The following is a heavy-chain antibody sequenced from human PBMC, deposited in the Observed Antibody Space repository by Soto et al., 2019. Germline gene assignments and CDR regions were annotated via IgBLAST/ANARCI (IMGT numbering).Heavy chain of an antibody. CDR1: GVTFSNYA. D-gene: IGHD3-10*01. V-gene: IGHV3-23*01. CDR2: LSGSGGTT. Sequence: EVQLLESGGGLVQPGGCLRLSCTVSGVTFSNYAMNWVRQAPGKGLEWVSSLSGSGGTTYYADSVKGQFIISRDNSKNTLYPLITSLRAEDTALYYCAQQLADYGSASDTFYSDSWGQGALVTVSS. CDR3: AQQLADYGSASDTFYSDS. J-gene: IGHJ4*02.